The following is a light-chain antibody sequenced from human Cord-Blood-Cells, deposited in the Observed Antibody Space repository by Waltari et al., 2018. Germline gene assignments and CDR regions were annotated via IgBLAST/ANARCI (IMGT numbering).Light chain of an antibody. CDR3: QQSYSTPYT. CDR1: QSISSY. CDR2: AAS. J-gene: IGKJ2*01. V-gene: IGKV1-39*01. Sequence: DIQMTQSPSSLSASVGERVTITCRASQSISSYLNWYQQKPGKAPKLLIYAASSLQSGVPSMFSGSGSGTDFTLTISSLQPEDFATYYCQQSYSTPYTFGQGTKLEIK.